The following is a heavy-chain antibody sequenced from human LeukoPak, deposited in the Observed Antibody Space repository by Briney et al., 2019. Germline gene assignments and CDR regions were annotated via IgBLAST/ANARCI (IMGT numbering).Heavy chain of an antibody. Sequence: ASVKVSCKASGYTFTSYGISWVRQAPGQGVEGMGWISAYNGNTNYAQTLQGRVTMTTDTSTSTAYMELRSLRSDDTAVYYCARDVGAHWPWFDAWGQGTLVTVSS. CDR2: ISAYNGNT. CDR1: GYTFTSYG. CDR3: ARDVGAHWPWFDA. J-gene: IGHJ5*02. V-gene: IGHV1-18*01. D-gene: IGHD1-26*01.